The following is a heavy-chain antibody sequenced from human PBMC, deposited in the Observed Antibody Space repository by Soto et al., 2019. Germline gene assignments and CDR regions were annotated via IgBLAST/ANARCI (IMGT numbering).Heavy chain of an antibody. J-gene: IGHJ4*02. D-gene: IGHD5-12*01. CDR2: FYYSGST. CDR3: VRRNRDYDPRGFFDY. CDR1: GGSISSGAYY. V-gene: IGHV4-31*03. Sequence: SETLSLTCNVSGGSISSGAYYWGWIRQKSGKGLEWIGYFYYSGSTYYNPSLKSRVSILVDKSKNKFSLRLSSVSAADTAVYYCVRRNRDYDPRGFFDYWGQGTLVTVSS.